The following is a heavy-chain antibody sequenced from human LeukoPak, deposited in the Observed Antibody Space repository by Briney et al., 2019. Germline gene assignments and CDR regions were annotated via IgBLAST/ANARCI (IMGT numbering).Heavy chain of an antibody. V-gene: IGHV3-23*01. CDR3: AKDGGSSGWSDFDY. J-gene: IGHJ4*02. D-gene: IGHD6-19*01. Sequence: GGSLRLSCAASGFTFSSYAMSWVRQAPGKGLEWVSAISGSGGSTYYADSQKGRFTISRDNSKNTLYLQLNSLRAEDTAVYYCAKDGGSSGWSDFDYWGQGTLVTVSS. CDR2: ISGSGGST. CDR1: GFTFSSYA.